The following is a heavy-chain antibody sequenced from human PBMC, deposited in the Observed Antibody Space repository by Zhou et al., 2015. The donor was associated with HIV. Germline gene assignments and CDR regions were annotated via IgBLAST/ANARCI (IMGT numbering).Heavy chain of an antibody. Sequence: QVQLVQSGAEVKKPGSSVKVSCKASGGTFSSYAISWVRQAPGQGLEWMGGIIPIFGTANYAQKFQERLTITRDLSTGAAYMELSSLTSEDTAVYFCCGGEFYYGCASWGHGTVVTVSS. CDR3: CGGEFYYGCAS. CDR2: IIPIFGTA. CDR1: GGTFSSYA. V-gene: IGHV1-69*01. D-gene: IGHD2-21*01. J-gene: IGHJ4*01.